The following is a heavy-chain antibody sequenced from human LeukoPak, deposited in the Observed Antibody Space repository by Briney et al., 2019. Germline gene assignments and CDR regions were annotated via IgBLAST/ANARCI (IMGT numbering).Heavy chain of an antibody. D-gene: IGHD2/OR15-2a*01. V-gene: IGHV3-23*01. Sequence: GGSLRLSCAASGFTFSSFAMSWVRQAPGKGLEWVSGISGSGGGSTYYADSVKGRFSISRDNSKNTLYLQMNSLRAEDTAVYFCARAGYYAEYDAFDIWGQGTMVTVSS. CDR3: ARAGYYAEYDAFDI. CDR2: ISGSGGGST. J-gene: IGHJ3*02. CDR1: GFTFSSFA.